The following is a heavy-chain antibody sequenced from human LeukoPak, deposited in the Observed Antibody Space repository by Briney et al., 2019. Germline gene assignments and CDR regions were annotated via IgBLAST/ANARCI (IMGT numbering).Heavy chain of an antibody. CDR1: GFTFSSYW. J-gene: IGHJ4*02. V-gene: IGHV3-21*01. Sequence: GGSLRLSCAASGFTFSSYWMSWVRQAPGKGLEWVSSISASSDYIFYADSVKGRFTMSRDNAKNTLYLQMNSLRVEDTAVYYCARVKFGDYAVDYWGQGTLVTVSS. CDR3: ARVKFGDYAVDY. CDR2: ISASSDYI. D-gene: IGHD4-17*01.